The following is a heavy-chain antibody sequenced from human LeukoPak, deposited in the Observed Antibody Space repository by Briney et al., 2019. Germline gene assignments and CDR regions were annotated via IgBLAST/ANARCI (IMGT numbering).Heavy chain of an antibody. V-gene: IGHV1-2*02. CDR2: INPNSGAP. CDR3: ARDIVVVPAAPEAFDI. CDR1: GYTFSGYY. Sequence: ASVKVSCKASGYTFSGYYIHWVRQAPGQGLEWMAWINPNSGAPNYAEKFEGRVTMTRDTSISTASMTLSRLRSDDTAVYYCARDIVVVPAAPEAFDIWGQGTMVTVSS. D-gene: IGHD2-2*01. J-gene: IGHJ3*02.